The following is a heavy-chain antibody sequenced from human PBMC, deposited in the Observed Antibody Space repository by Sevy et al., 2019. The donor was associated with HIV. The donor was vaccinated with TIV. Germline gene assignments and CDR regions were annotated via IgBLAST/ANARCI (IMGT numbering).Heavy chain of an antibody. J-gene: IGHJ4*02. CDR1: GFTFSSYA. CDR2: ISYDGSNK. CDR3: ARDPYCGGDCPPSSD. V-gene: IGHV3-30-3*01. D-gene: IGHD2-21*02. Sequence: GGSLRLSCAASGFTFSSYAMHWVRQAPGKGLEWVAVISYDGSNKYYADSVKGRFTISRDNSKNTLYLQMNSLRAEDTAVYYCARDPYCGGDCPPSSDWGQGTLVTVSS.